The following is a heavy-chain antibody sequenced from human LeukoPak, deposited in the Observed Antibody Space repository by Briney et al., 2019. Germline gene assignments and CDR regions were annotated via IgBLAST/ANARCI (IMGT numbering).Heavy chain of an antibody. J-gene: IGHJ4*02. Sequence: SETLSLTCTVSGGSITNYYWNWIRQPPVKGLEWIGYIYYSGSTKYNPSLKSRVTISVDTSKNQFSLKLSSVTASDTAVYYCARRDSSGYHLDNWGQGTLVTVSS. D-gene: IGHD3-22*01. CDR2: IYYSGST. CDR3: ARRDSSGYHLDN. CDR1: GGSITNYY. V-gene: IGHV4-59*08.